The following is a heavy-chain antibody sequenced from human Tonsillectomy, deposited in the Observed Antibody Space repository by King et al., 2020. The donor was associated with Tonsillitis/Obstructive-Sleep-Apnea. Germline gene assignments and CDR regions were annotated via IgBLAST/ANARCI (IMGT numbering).Heavy chain of an antibody. CDR3: ASSYDFWRDHAGPFDY. V-gene: IGHV4-34*01. D-gene: IGHD3-3*01. J-gene: IGHJ4*02. CDR1: GGSFSGYY. Sequence: VQLQQWGAGLLKPSETLSLTCAVNGGSFSGYYWSWIRQPPGKGLEWIGEINHSGSTNYNPSLKSRVTISVDTSKNQFSLKLSAVTAADTAVYYCASSYDFWRDHAGPFDYWGQGPLVTVSS. CDR2: INHSGST.